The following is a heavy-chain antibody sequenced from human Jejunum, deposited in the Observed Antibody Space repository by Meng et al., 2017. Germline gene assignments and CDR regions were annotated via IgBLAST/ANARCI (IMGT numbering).Heavy chain of an antibody. CDR3: ARDSMGSLDY. D-gene: IGHD1-26*01. Sequence: QVALQESGPGVVRPSETLSLSCTVARGSGGRAGYQWGWIRQPPGRGLEWIGYANTNYNPSLKRRVTISLDTSRNLFSLSLTSVTAADTAVYYCARDSMGSLDYWGQGILVTVSS. V-gene: IGHV4-61*08. CDR2: ANT. J-gene: IGHJ4*02. CDR1: RGSGGRAGYQ.